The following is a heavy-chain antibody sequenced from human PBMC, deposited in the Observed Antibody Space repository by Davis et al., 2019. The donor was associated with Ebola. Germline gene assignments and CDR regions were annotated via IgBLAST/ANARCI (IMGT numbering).Heavy chain of an antibody. J-gene: IGHJ4*02. CDR3: ANGRTLD. V-gene: IGHV3-74*01. D-gene: IGHD1-1*01. CDR1: GFTFSSYW. CDR2: INSDGSST. Sequence: GESLKISCAASGFTFSSYWMHWVRQVPGKGLVWVSRINSDGSSTIYADSVKGRFTISRDNSKNTLYLQMNGLTAEDTAIYYCANGRTLDWGQGTLVTVSS.